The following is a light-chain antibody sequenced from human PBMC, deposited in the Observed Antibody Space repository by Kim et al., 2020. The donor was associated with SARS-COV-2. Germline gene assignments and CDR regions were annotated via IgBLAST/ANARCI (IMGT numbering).Light chain of an antibody. Sequence: DVVMTQSALFLPVTLGQPASISCMSSQSLVHSNGDTYLHWFQQRPGQSPSRQIYKVSNRDSGVPDRFSGSESGTGFTLKISRVKAEDVGVYCCMQGTHWTYTVGQRTKLEI. CDR2: KVS. V-gene: IGKV2-30*02. CDR1: QSLVHSNGDTY. J-gene: IGKJ2*01. CDR3: MQGTHWTYT.